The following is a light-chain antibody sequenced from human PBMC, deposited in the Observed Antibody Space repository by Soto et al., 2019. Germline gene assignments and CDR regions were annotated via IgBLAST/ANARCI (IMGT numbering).Light chain of an antibody. J-gene: IGLJ1*01. CDR1: SSNIGAGYD. V-gene: IGLV1-40*01. Sequence: QSVLTQPPSVSGAPGQRVTISCTGSSSNIGAGYDVHGYQQLPGTAPKLLIXGXSXRPSGVPDRFSGSKSGTSASLAITGLQAEDEADYYCQSYDSSLSRGVFGTGTKVTVL. CDR3: QSYDSSLSRGV. CDR2: GXS.